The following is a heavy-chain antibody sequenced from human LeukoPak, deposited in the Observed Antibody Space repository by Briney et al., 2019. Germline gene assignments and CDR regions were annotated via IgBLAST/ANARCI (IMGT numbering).Heavy chain of an antibody. CDR2: ISYDGSNK. D-gene: IGHD2-15*01. J-gene: IGHJ6*03. CDR3: AKSSAGGLYYYYMDV. Sequence: GGSLRLSCAASGFTFSNYGMHWVRQAPGKGLEWVAVISYDGSNKHYADSVKGRFTISRDNSKNTLYLQMNSLRAEDTAVYYCAKSSAGGLYYYYMDVWGKGTTVTISS. V-gene: IGHV3-30*18. CDR1: GFTFSNYG.